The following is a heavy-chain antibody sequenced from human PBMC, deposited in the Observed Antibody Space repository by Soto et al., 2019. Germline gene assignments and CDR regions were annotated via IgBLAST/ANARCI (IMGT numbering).Heavy chain of an antibody. J-gene: IGHJ4*02. CDR2: IYYSGST. CDR3: ERQSAGDKDFDY. V-gene: IGHV4-59*08. D-gene: IGHD4-17*01. CDR1: GSSISSYY. Sequence: SETLSLTCASSGSSISSYYWSWLRQPPGKGLEWSGYIYYSGSTNYNPSLKSRVTIAVDTSKNQFSLKLSSVTAANTAVYYCERQSAGDKDFDYWGQGTLVTVSS.